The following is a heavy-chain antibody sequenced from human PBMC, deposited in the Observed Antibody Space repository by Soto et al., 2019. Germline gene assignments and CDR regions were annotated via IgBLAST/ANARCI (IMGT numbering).Heavy chain of an antibody. J-gene: IGHJ6*02. CDR2: TYYSGST. CDR1: GGSISSGGYY. D-gene: IGHD2-15*01. Sequence: QVQLQESGPGLVKPSQTLSLTCTVSGGSISSGGYYWSWIRQHPGKGLEWIGYTYYSGSTYYNPSLKRRVTISVDTSKNQFSLKLSSVTAADTAVYYCARDRASAAYYYYGMDVWGQGTTVTVSS. CDR3: ARDRASAAYYYYGMDV. V-gene: IGHV4-31*03.